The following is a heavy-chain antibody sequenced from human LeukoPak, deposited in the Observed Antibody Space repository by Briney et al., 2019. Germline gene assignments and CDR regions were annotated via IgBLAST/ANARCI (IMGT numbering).Heavy chain of an antibody. V-gene: IGHV4-59*01. D-gene: IGHD6-13*01. CDR2: IYYSGST. CDR3: ARDAAFSSSWYWFDP. J-gene: IGHJ5*02. Sequence: SETLSLTCTVSGGSISSYYWSWIRQPPGKGLEWIGYIYYSGSTNYNPSLKSRVTISVDTSKNQFSLKLGSVTAADTAVYYCARDAAFSSSWYWFDPWGQGTLVTVSS. CDR1: GGSISSYY.